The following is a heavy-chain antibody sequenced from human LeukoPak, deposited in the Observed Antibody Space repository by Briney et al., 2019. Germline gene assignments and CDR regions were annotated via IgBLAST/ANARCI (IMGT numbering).Heavy chain of an antibody. D-gene: IGHD6-6*01. V-gene: IGHV1-8*01. J-gene: IGHJ5*02. CDR3: ARAAAARPRGFDP. CDR1: GYTFTSYD. Sequence: ASVKVSCKASGYTFTSYDINWVRQATGQGLEWMGWMNPNSGNTGYAQRFQGRVTMTRNTSISTAYMELSSLRSEDTAVCYCARAAAARPRGFDPWGQGTLVTVSS. CDR2: MNPNSGNT.